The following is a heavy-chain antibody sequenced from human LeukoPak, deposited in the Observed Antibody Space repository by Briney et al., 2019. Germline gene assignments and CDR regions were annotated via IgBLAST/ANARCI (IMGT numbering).Heavy chain of an antibody. J-gene: IGHJ4*02. CDR1: GGSIRSGSHY. CDR3: AREELVATMLDY. D-gene: IGHD5-12*01. CDR2: IYFSGTT. V-gene: IGHV4-39*07. Sequence: SETLSLTCSVSGGSIRSGSHYWAWVRQPPGKGLEWIGSIYFSGTTYYNPSLKSRVTISVDTSQNQFSLKLSSVTAADTAVYYCAREELVATMLDYWGQGTLVTVSS.